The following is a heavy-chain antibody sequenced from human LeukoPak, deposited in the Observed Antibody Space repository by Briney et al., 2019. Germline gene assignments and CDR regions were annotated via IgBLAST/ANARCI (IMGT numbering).Heavy chain of an antibody. CDR3: AKTYCDSTSCCHYFDY. J-gene: IGHJ4*02. CDR1: GGTISSGGYY. D-gene: IGHD2-2*01. CDR2: IYCSGVT. Sequence: SETLTLTCTVSGGTISSGGYYWTWIPQHPGQGLEWIGYIYCSGVTYYDPFLKSRVTISLDASKNQFSLKLSSGTGADTAVYYCAKTYCDSTSCCHYFDYWGQGTLVTVSS. V-gene: IGHV4-31*03.